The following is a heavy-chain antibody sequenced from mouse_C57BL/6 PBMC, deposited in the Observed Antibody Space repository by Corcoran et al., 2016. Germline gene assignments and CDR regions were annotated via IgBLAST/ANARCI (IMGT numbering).Heavy chain of an antibody. CDR1: GYTFTTYG. CDR3: ARGDYGHDY. D-gene: IGHD1-1*02. Sequence: QIQLVQSGPELKKPVETVKISCKASGYTFTTYGMSWVKQAPGKGLKWMGWINTYSGVPTYADDFKGRFAFSLETSASTAYLQINNLKNEDTATYFCARGDYGHDYWGQGTTLTVSS. J-gene: IGHJ2*01. V-gene: IGHV9-3*01. CDR2: INTYSGVP.